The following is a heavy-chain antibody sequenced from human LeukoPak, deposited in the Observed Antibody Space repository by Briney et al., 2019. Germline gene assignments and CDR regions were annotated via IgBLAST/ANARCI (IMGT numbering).Heavy chain of an antibody. J-gene: IGHJ6*04. V-gene: IGHV4-59*01. D-gene: IGHD5/OR15-5a*01. Sequence: PSETLSLTCTVSGASISTYYWSWIRQPPGKGLEWIGYIYHSGSTTYNPSLESRVTISIDTSQNQFSLKLNSVTAADTAVYYCARISTILDVWGKGTTVTVSS. CDR3: ARISTILDV. CDR2: IYHSGST. CDR1: GASISTYY.